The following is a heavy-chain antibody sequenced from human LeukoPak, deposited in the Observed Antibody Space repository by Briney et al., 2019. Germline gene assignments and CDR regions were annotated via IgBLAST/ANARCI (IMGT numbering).Heavy chain of an antibody. CDR2: ISAYNGNT. CDR3: SRDLTRTERGYYYFYMGV. V-gene: IGHV1-18*04. D-gene: IGHD1-20*01. Sequence: ASLKLSCTASGYTFTSYDISWVRQAPGQGLEWMGWISAYNGNTYYAQKLKGRDTMTTDTAKKSAHMVLRNLTSDKTDGDYCSRDLTRTERGYYYFYMGVWGKGTTVTVS. J-gene: IGHJ6*03. CDR1: GYTFTSYD.